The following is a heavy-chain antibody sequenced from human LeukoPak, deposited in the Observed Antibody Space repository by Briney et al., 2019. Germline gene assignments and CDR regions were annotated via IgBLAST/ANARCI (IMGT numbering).Heavy chain of an antibody. CDR1: GFTFSSYW. J-gene: IGHJ3*02. V-gene: IGHV3-48*04. Sequence: GGSLRLSCAASGFTFSSYWMSWVRQAPGKGLEWVSYISSTGYSIFYADSVKGRFTISRENANNSLYLQMNSLRAEDTAVYYCARVGEYGKYYYETRGSDDVFDTWGQGTMVTVSS. CDR3: ARVGEYGKYYYETRGSDDVFDT. CDR2: ISSTGYSI. D-gene: IGHD3-22*01.